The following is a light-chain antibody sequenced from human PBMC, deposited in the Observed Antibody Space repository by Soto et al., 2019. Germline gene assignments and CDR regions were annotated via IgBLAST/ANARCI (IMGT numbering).Light chain of an antibody. J-gene: IGLJ3*02. CDR3: CSYAGSYTFEWV. Sequence: QSALTQPRSVSGSPGQSVTISCTGTSSDVGGYNYVSWYQQHPGKAPKLMIYDVSKRPSGVPDRFSGSKSGNMASLTISGLQAEDEADYYCCSYAGSYTFEWVFGGGTKLTVL. CDR2: DVS. V-gene: IGLV2-11*01. CDR1: SSDVGGYNY.